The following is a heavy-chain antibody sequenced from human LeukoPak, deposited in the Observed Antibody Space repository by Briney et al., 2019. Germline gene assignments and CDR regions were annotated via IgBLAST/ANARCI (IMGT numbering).Heavy chain of an antibody. J-gene: IGHJ4*02. D-gene: IGHD3-10*01. CDR3: ATARDTYYYGSWSYYHPPAFDY. CDR1: GYTFTGYY. CDR2: INPNSGGT. V-gene: IGHV1-2*02. Sequence: GASVKVSCKASGYTFTGYYMHCVRQAPGQGLEWRGWINPNSGGTNYAQKSQGKVTMTRDTSISTAYIELSRLRSDDTDLYYCATARDTYYYGSWSYYHPPAFDYWGQGTLVTVSS.